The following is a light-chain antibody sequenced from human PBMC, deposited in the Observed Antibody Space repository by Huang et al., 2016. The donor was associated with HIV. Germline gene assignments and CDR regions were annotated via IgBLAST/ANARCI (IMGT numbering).Light chain of an antibody. CDR2: GAS. CDR1: QTVSSNY. V-gene: IGKV3-20*01. CDR3: QQYGNSKLT. Sequence: EIVLTQSPGTLSLSPGERATLSCRASQTVSSNYLAWYQQKPGQAPRRLIYGASSRATGIPNRFSGSGSGTDFTLTINRLEPEDFTVYYCQQYGNSKLTFGGGTKVEIK. J-gene: IGKJ4*01.